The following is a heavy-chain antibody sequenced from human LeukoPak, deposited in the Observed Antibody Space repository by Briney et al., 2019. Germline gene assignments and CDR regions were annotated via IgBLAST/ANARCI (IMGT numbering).Heavy chain of an antibody. CDR2: ISSHSRDI. Sequence: PRGSLRLSCAASGFTFNTYSMNWVRQAPGKGLEWVSSISSHSRDIYYADSVKGRFTISRDNAKNSLHLQMNSLRAEDTAVYYCARDDRDISSFRFDYWGHGILVTVSS. J-gene: IGHJ4*01. CDR1: GFTFNTYS. CDR3: ARDDRDISSFRFDY. D-gene: IGHD6-6*01. V-gene: IGHV3-21*01.